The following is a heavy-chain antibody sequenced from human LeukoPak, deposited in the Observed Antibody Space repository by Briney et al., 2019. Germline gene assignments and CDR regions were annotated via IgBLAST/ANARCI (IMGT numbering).Heavy chain of an antibody. CDR3: ARDREGGYYDSSGYYSAYYFDY. V-gene: IGHV4-34*01. CDR2: INHSGST. D-gene: IGHD3-22*01. CDR1: GGSFSGYY. J-gene: IGHJ4*02. Sequence: SETLSLTCAVYGGSFSGYYWSWIRQPPGKGLEWIGEINHSGSTNYNPSLKSRVTMSVDTSKNQFSLKLSSATAADTAVYYCARDREGGYYDSSGYYSAYYFDYWGQGTLVTVSS.